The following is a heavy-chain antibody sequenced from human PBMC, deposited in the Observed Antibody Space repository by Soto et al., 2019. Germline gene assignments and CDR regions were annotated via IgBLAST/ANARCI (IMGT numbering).Heavy chain of an antibody. D-gene: IGHD6-13*01. V-gene: IGHV3-23*01. CDR1: GFTFSSYA. Sequence: PGGSLRLSCAASGFTFSSYAMSWVRQAPGKGLEWVSATSSNGGSTYYADSVKGRFTISRDNSKNTLFLQMDSLRAEDTAVYYCAKDRGAASGRIFDYWDQGALVTVSS. J-gene: IGHJ4*02. CDR3: AKDRGAASGRIFDY. CDR2: TSSNGGST.